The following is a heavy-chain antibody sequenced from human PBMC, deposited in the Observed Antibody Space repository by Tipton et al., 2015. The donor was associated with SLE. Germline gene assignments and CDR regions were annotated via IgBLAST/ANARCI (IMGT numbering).Heavy chain of an antibody. CDR3: ARSLSGYDFFDY. CDR2: ISYDGSNK. D-gene: IGHD5-12*01. J-gene: IGHJ4*02. CDR1: GGSISSGGYS. V-gene: IGHV3-30*03. Sequence: SLRLSCAVSGGSISSGGYSWSWIRQPPGKGLEWVAVISYDGSNKYYADSVKGRLTISRDNSKNTLYLQMNSLRAEDSAVYYCARSLSGYDFFDYWGQGTLVTVSS.